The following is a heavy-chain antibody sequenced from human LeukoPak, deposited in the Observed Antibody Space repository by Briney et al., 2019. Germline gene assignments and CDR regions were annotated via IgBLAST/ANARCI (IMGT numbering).Heavy chain of an antibody. D-gene: IGHD6-19*01. V-gene: IGHV4-59*01. CDR3: ASLLAVAGTDRN. J-gene: IGHJ4*02. CDR2: IYYSGST. Sequence: SETLSLTCTVSGGSISSYYWSWIRQPPGKGLEWIGYIYYSGSTNYNPSLKSRVTISVDTSKNQFSLKLSSVTAADTTVYYCASLLAVAGTDRNWGQGTLVTVSS. CDR1: GGSISSYY.